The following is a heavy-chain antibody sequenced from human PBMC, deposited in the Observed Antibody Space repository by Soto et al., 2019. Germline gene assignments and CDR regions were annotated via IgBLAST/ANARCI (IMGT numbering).Heavy chain of an antibody. CDR2: IYYSGST. Sequence: SETLSLTCTVSGGSISSYYWSWIRQPPGKGLEWIGYIYYSGSTNYNPSLKSRVTISVDTSKNQFSLKLSSVTAADTAVYYCARENSYGDSKLYYYYGMDVWGQGTTVTVSS. CDR1: GGSISSYY. D-gene: IGHD4-17*01. J-gene: IGHJ6*02. CDR3: ARENSYGDSKLYYYYGMDV. V-gene: IGHV4-59*01.